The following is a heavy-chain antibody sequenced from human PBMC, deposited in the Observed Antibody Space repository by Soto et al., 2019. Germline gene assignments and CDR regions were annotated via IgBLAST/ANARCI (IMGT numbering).Heavy chain of an antibody. D-gene: IGHD3-3*01. V-gene: IGHV3-33*01. CDR1: GFTFSSYG. J-gene: IGHJ5*02. Sequence: GGSLRLSCAASGFTFSSYGMHWVRQAPGKGLEWVAVIWYDGSNKYYADSVKGRFTTSRDNSKNTLYLQMNSLRAEDTAVYYCARDSTGYDFWSGPNRWFDPWGQGTLVTVSS. CDR3: ARDSTGYDFWSGPNRWFDP. CDR2: IWYDGSNK.